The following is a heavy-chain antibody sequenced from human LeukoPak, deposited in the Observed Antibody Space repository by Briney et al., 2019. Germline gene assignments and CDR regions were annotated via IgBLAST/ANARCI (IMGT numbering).Heavy chain of an antibody. CDR1: GFAFSSHG. CDR2: MQYDGTDK. D-gene: IGHD3-3*01. V-gene: IGHV3-30*02. CDR3: ARASFGVIVGPDY. Sequence: GGSLRLSCAASGFAFSSHGMHWVRQAPGKGLEWVSFMQYDGTDKFYADSVKGRFTISRDNSKNTLSLQMNSLRAEDTAVYYCARASFGVIVGPDYWGQGTLVTVSS. J-gene: IGHJ4*02.